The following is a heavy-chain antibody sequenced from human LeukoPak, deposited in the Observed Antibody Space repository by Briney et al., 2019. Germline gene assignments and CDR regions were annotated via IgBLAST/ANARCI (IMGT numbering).Heavy chain of an antibody. J-gene: IGHJ5*02. V-gene: IGHV1-2*02. CDR1: GYTFTGYY. Sequence: ASVKVSCKASGYTFTGYYMHWVRQAPGQGLEWMGWINPNSGGTNYAQKFQGRATITRDTSISTAYMELSRLRSDDTAVYYCASSGSSSSGLGNWFDPWGQGTLVTVSS. CDR3: ASSGSSSSGLGNWFDP. D-gene: IGHD6-6*01. CDR2: INPNSGGT.